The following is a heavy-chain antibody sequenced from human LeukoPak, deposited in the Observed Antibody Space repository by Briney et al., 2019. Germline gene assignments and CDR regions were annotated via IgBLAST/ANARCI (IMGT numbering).Heavy chain of an antibody. J-gene: IGHJ3*02. D-gene: IGHD3-10*01. V-gene: IGHV4-59*01. CDR1: GGSISSYY. CDR3: ASPSGGRYRDDALDI. Sequence: SETLSLTCTVSGGSISSYYWSWIRQPPGKRLEWIGYIYYSGSTNYNPSLRSRVTISVDMSKNQIFLKLNSVTAADTAVYHCASPSGGRYRDDALDIWGQGTMVTVSS. CDR2: IYYSGST.